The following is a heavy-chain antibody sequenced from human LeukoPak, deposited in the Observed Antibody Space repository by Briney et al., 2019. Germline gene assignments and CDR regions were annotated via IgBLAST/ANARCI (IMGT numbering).Heavy chain of an antibody. D-gene: IGHD1-26*01. Sequence: GGSLRLSCAASGFTFNSYAMHWVRQAPGKGLEWVAVISSDGSNNYYSDSVKGRFTISRDNSKNTVYLQMNSLRPEDTAVYYCAKAAVYSKRWTPFDDWGRGTLVTVSS. CDR1: GFTFNSYA. V-gene: IGHV3-30-3*01. CDR3: AKAAVYSKRWTPFDD. J-gene: IGHJ4*02. CDR2: ISSDGSNN.